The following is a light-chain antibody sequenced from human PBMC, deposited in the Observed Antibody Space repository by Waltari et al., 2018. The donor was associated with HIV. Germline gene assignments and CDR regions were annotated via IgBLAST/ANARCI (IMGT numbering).Light chain of an antibody. V-gene: IGLV5-45*02. CDR1: SAINVATYR. CDR2: YKSDSDK. J-gene: IGLJ3*02. CDR3: MIWHSSAWV. Sequence: QPVLTQPSPLPASPGAPASPTSTFRSAINVATYRPYWSHQKPGSPPQYLLRYKSDSDKQQGSGVPSRFSGSKDASANAGILLISGLQSEDEADYYCMIWHSSAWVFGGGTKLTVL.